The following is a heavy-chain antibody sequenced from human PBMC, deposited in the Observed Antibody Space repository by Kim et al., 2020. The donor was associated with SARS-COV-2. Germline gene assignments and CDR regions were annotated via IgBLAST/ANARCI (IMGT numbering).Heavy chain of an antibody. V-gene: IGHV3-33*05. CDR1: GFTFSSYG. Sequence: GGSLRLSCAASGFTFSSYGMHWVRQAPGKGLEWVAVISYDGSNKYYADSVKGRFTISRDNSKNTLYLQMNSLRAEDTAVYYCARGRYFDWLSPSLDPYYFDYWGQGTLVTVSS. D-gene: IGHD3-9*01. CDR2: ISYDGSNK. J-gene: IGHJ4*02. CDR3: ARGRYFDWLSPSLDPYYFDY.